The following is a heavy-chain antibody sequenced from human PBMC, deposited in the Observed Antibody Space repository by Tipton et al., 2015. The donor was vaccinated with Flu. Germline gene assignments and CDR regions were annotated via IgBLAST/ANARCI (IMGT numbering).Heavy chain of an antibody. CDR3: AHTAKWLSFDN. CDR2: VYYGGNT. D-gene: IGHD5-24*01. V-gene: IGHV4-59*02. J-gene: IGHJ4*02. Sequence: TLSLICTVSGASVSTYYWSWIRQPPGKGLEWIGNVYYGGNTNYNPSLNSRVTISLDTSNNQFSLKLTSVTAADTAVYYCAHTAKWLSFDNWGRGTLVTVSS. CDR1: GASVSTYY.